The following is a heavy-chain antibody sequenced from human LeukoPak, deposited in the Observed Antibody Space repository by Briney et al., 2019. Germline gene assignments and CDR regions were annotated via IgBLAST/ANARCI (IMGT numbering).Heavy chain of an antibody. CDR2: IYYSGST. CDR3: ARAPLGYCSGGSCYQYNWFDP. Sequence: SETLSLTCTVSGGSISSYYWSWIRQHPGKGLEWIGYIYYSGSTYYNPSLKSRVTISVDTSKNQFSLKLSSVTAADTAVYYCARAPLGYCSGGSCYQYNWFDPWGQGTLLTVSS. CDR1: GGSISSYY. V-gene: IGHV4-59*06. J-gene: IGHJ5*02. D-gene: IGHD2-15*01.